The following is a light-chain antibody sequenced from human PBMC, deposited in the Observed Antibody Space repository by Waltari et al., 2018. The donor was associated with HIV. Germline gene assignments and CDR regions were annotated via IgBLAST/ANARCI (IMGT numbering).Light chain of an antibody. CDR2: DVT. Sequence: QSALTQPASVSGPPGQSITISCTGASDDLGGYVSWYQQYPGKAPKLLIFDVTKRPSGGSDRVSGSKSANTASLTISGLQAEDEADYFCSSYMSTNRLFGGGTRLTVL. CDR3: SSYMSTNRL. V-gene: IGLV2-14*03. CDR1: SDDLGGY. J-gene: IGLJ2*01.